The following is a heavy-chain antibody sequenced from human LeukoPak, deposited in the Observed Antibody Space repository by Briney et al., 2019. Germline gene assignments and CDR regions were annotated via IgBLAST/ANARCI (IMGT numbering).Heavy chain of an antibody. V-gene: IGHV6-1*01. J-gene: IGHJ4*02. CDR3: ARDKGGPEWNPNTFDY. CDR1: GDSVSSNSAA. CDR2: TYYRSKWYN. D-gene: IGHD3-3*01. Sequence: SQTLSLTCAISGDSVSSNSAAWNWIRQSPSRGLEWLGRTYYRSKWYNDYAVSVKSRITINPDTSKNQFSLKLSSVTAADTAVYYCARDKGGPEWNPNTFDYWGQGTLVTVSS.